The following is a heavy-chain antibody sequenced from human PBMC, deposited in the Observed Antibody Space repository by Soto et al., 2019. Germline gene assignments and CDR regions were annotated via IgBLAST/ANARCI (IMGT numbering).Heavy chain of an antibody. CDR1: GFTFSSYG. CDR2: IKRDGSEK. CDR3: ARSRRSYYYSSGSYYKARYNYYAMDF. Sequence: GGSLRLSCAASGFTFSSYGMSWVRQAPGKGLEWVANIKRDGSEKYSVDSVKGRFTISRDNAKNSLYLQMNSLRAEDTAVYYCARSRRSYYYSSGSYYKARYNYYAMDFWGQGTTVTVSS. J-gene: IGHJ6*02. V-gene: IGHV3-7*01. D-gene: IGHD3-10*01.